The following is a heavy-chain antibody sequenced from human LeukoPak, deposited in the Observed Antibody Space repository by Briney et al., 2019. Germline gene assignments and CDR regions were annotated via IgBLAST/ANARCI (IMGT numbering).Heavy chain of an antibody. CDR1: GFTFSSYA. D-gene: IGHD6-19*01. V-gene: IGHV3-23*01. CDR2: ISGSGGST. J-gene: IGHJ4*02. Sequence: GGSLRLSCAASGFTFSSYAMSWVRQAPGKGLEWVSAISGSGGSTYYADSVKGRFTISRDNSKNTLYLQMNSLRAEDTAVYYCAKYPFGSGSTHYFDYWGRGTLVTVSS. CDR3: AKYPFGSGSTHYFDY.